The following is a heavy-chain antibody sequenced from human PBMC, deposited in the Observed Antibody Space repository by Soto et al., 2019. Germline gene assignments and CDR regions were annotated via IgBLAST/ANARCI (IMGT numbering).Heavy chain of an antibody. CDR1: GFSLSTNGVG. CDR2: IFWDDDK. Sequence: QITLKESGPTLVKPTQTLTLTCTFSGFSLSTNGVGVGWIRQPPGKALEWLALIFWDDDKKYSPSLKSRLTITKDTSKNQVDLTITNMDPVDTATYYCARSAQWLDYFDYWGQGTLVTVSS. CDR3: ARSAQWLDYFDY. V-gene: IGHV2-5*02. D-gene: IGHD6-19*01. J-gene: IGHJ4*02.